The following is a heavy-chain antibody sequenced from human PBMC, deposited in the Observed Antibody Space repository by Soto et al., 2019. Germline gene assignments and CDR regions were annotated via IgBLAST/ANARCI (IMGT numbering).Heavy chain of an antibody. D-gene: IGHD3-10*01. Sequence: EVQLVESGGGLVKPGGSLRLSCAASGFTFSSYSMNWVRQAPGKGLEWVSSISSSSSYIYYADSVKGRFTNSRDNAKNSLYLQMNSLRAEDTAVYYCARGLWFGELLVPFDYWGQGTLVTVSS. J-gene: IGHJ4*02. CDR1: GFTFSSYS. V-gene: IGHV3-21*01. CDR3: ARGLWFGELLVPFDY. CDR2: ISSSSSYI.